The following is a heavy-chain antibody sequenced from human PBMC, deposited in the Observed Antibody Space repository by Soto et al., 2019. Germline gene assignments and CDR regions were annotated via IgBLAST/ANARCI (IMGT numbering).Heavy chain of an antibody. D-gene: IGHD6-25*01. J-gene: IGHJ5*02. CDR1: GFNFSSHG. CDR3: ARKAATLNWFDP. Sequence: GGSLRLSCAASGFNFSSHGLHWVRQAPGKVLKGVTVISYDGSPKVSTASVKGRVTISRDNSKNTLSLQMNSLRTEDTAVYYCARKAATLNWFDPWGQGTRVPVPS. V-gene: IGHV3-30*03. CDR2: ISYDGSPK.